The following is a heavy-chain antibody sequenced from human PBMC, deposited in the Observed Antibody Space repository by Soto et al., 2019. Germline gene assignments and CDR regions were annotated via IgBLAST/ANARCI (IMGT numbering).Heavy chain of an antibody. J-gene: IGHJ6*02. CDR3: ASEFRTVTYYSGMDV. V-gene: IGHV4-30-4*01. D-gene: IGHD4-17*01. CDR1: GGSISSGDYY. Sequence: QVQLQESGPGLVKPSQTLSLTCTVSGGSISSGDYYWSWIRQPPGKGLEWIGYIYYSGSTYYNPSLKSRVTISVDTSKNQFSLKLSSVTAADTAVYYCASEFRTVTYYSGMDVWGQGTTVTVSS. CDR2: IYYSGST.